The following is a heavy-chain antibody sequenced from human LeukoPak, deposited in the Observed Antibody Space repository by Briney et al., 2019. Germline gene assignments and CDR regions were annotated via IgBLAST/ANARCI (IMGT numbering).Heavy chain of an antibody. Sequence: SETLSLTCTVSGGSISSYYWSWIRQPPGKGLEWIGYVYYSGSTNYNPSLKSRVSISVDTSRNHFSLKLSSATAADTAVYYCARGDRSGSYGYYSDYWGQGTLVTVSS. D-gene: IGHD1-26*01. CDR3: ARGDRSGSYGYYSDY. V-gene: IGHV4-59*01. CDR1: GGSISSYY. J-gene: IGHJ4*02. CDR2: VYYSGST.